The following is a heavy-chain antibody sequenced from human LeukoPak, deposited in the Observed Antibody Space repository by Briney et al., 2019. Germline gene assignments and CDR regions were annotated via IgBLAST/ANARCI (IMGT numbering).Heavy chain of an antibody. Sequence: GGSLRLSCAASGFTFGNNYMSWVRQAPGEGLEWVSVIYSDSSTYYSDSVKARFTISRDNSKNTLYLQMNSLRADDTAVYYCARDPGGGPTHGYWGQGTLVTVSS. CDR3: ARDPGGGPTHGY. V-gene: IGHV3-66*02. CDR2: IYSDSST. J-gene: IGHJ4*02. D-gene: IGHD1-26*01. CDR1: GFTFGNNY.